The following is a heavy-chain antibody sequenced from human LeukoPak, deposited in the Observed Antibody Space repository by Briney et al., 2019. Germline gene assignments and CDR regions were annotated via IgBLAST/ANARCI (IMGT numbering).Heavy chain of an antibody. V-gene: IGHV1-2*02. CDR1: GYTFTGYY. CDR3: ARGYDSGGYSPATFDY. J-gene: IGHJ4*02. CDR2: INPNSGGT. Sequence: ASVKVSCKASGYTFTGYYMHWVRQAPGQGLEWMGWINPNSGGTDYAQKFQGRVTMTRDTSISTAYMELSRLKSDDTAVYYCARGYDSGGYSPATFDYWGQGTLVTVSS. D-gene: IGHD3-22*01.